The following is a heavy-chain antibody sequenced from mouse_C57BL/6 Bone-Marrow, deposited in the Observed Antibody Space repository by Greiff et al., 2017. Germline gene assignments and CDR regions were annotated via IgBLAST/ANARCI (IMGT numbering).Heavy chain of an antibody. CDR1: GFTFSDYA. CDR2: ICSGSSTI. V-gene: IGHV5-17*01. CDR3: ARPHFDY. J-gene: IGHJ2*01. Sequence: DVKLVESEGGLVKPGGSLKLSCAASGFTFSDYAIHWVRQAPEKGLEWVAYICSGSSTIYYADTVKGRYTITRDNTKNTLFLQLTSLVSEDTAMYYSARPHFDYWGQGTTLTVSA.